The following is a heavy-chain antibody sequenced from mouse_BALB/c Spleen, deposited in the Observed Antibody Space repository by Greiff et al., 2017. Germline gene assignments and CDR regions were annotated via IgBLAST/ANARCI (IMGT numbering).Heavy chain of an antibody. CDR3: ARENYYGSSFFAY. V-gene: IGHV5-9-4*01. D-gene: IGHD1-1*01. CDR2: ISSGGSYT. J-gene: IGHJ3*01. CDR1: GFTFSSYA. Sequence: EVKLVESGGGLVKPGGSLKLSCAASGFTFSSYAMSWVRQSPEKRLEWVAEISSGGSYTYYPDTVTARFTISRDNAKNTLYLEMSSLRSEDTAMYYCARENYYGSSFFAYWGQGTLVTVSA.